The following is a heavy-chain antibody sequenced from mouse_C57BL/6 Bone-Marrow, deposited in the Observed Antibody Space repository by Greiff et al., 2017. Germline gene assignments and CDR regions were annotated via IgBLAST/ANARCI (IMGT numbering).Heavy chain of an antibody. CDR3: TRRGLRGYWYFDV. CDR2: IYPGNSDT. D-gene: IGHD3-1*01. CDR1: GYTFTSYW. V-gene: IGHV1-5*01. Sequence: VQLQQSGTVLARPGASVKMSCKTSGYTFTSYWMHWVKQRPGQGLEWIGAIYPGNSDTSYNQKFKGKAKLTAVTSASTAYMELSSLTNEDSAVYYCTRRGLRGYWYFDVWGTGTTVTVSS. J-gene: IGHJ1*03.